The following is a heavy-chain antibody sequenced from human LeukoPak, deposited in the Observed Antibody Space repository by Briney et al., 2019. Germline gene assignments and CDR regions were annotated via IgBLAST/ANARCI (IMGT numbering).Heavy chain of an antibody. J-gene: IGHJ4*02. V-gene: IGHV3-7*01. D-gene: IGHD3-10*01. Sequence: PGGSLRLSCAASGFTFSSYWMSWVRQAPGKGLAWVANIKQDGSEKYYVDSVKGRFTISRDNAKNSLYLQMNSLRAEDTAVYYCARGGITMVRGVNYFDYWGQGTLVTVSS. CDR3: ARGGITMVRGVNYFDY. CDR2: IKQDGSEK. CDR1: GFTFSSYW.